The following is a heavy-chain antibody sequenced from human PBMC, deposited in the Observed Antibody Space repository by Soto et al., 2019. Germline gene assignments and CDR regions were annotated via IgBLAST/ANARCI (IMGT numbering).Heavy chain of an antibody. CDR1: GGSFSGYY. CDR3: AREPVFTGENELTLYYFYY. V-gene: IGHV4-34*01. Sequence: SETLSLTCAVYGGSFSGYYWSWIRQPPGKGLEWIGEINHSGSTNYNPSLKSRVTISVDTSKNQFSLKLSSVTAADTAVYYCAREPVFTGENELTLYYFYYWGQGTPVTVSS. CDR2: INHSGST. J-gene: IGHJ4*02. D-gene: IGHD3-16*02.